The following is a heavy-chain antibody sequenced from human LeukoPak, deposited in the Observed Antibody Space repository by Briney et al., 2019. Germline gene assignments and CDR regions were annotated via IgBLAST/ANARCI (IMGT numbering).Heavy chain of an antibody. CDR3: AKSGSSGYYYSDY. CDR1: GFTFSSYA. V-gene: IGHV3-23*01. Sequence: PGGSLRLSYAASGFTFSSYAMSWVRQAPGKGLEWVSAISGSGGSTYYADSVKGRFTISRDNSKNTLYLQMNSLRAEDTAVYYCAKSGSSGYYYSDYWGQGTLVTVSS. J-gene: IGHJ4*02. D-gene: IGHD3-22*01. CDR2: ISGSGGST.